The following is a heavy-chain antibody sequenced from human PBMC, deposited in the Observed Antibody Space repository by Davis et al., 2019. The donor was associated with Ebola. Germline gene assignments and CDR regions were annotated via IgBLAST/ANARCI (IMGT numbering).Heavy chain of an antibody. Sequence: GGSLRLSCAASGFTFSSYGMHWVRQAPGKGLEWVAVIWYDGSNKYYADSVKGRFTISRDNTKNTLYLQMNSLRAEDTAVYYCVRVSIEGATTFDYWGQGTLVTVSS. V-gene: IGHV3-33*01. CDR3: VRVSIEGATTFDY. CDR1: GFTFSSYG. CDR2: IWYDGSNK. J-gene: IGHJ4*02. D-gene: IGHD1-26*01.